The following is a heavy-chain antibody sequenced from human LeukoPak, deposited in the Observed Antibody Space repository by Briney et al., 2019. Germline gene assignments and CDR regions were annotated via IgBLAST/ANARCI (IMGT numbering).Heavy chain of an antibody. CDR1: GFSFNDYG. CDR2: ITWNGGST. CDR3: ARRGGVGYMDV. D-gene: IGHD4-23*01. J-gene: IGHJ6*03. V-gene: IGHV3-20*04. Sequence: GGSLRLSCAASGFSFNDYGMSWVRQAPGQGPEWVSGITWNGGSTDYAASVKGRFTISRDNAKNSLYLRMNSLRDEDTALYYCARRGGVGYMDVWGKGTTVTVSS.